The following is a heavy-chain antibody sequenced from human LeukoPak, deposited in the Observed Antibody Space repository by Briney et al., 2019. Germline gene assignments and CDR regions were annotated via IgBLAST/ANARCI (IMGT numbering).Heavy chain of an antibody. CDR1: GFTFSSYG. CDR2: IRYDGSNK. CDR3: AKEGSHYYYYMDV. D-gene: IGHD3-10*01. Sequence: GGSLRLSCAASGFTFSSYGMYWVRQAPGKGLEWVAFIRYDGSNKYYADSVKGRFTISRDNSKNTLCLQMNSLRTEDTAVYYCAKEGSHYYYYMDVWGKGTTVTISS. V-gene: IGHV3-30*02. J-gene: IGHJ6*03.